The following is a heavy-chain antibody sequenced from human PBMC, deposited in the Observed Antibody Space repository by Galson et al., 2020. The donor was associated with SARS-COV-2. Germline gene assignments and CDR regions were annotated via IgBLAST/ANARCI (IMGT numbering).Heavy chain of an antibody. CDR1: GFTVSSNY. D-gene: IGHD5-18*01. J-gene: IGHJ6*02. CDR3: ARDLRWGSGYSYGYYYGMDV. V-gene: IGHV3-53*01. CDR2: IYSGGST. Sequence: GGSLRLSCAASGFTVSSNYMSWVRQAPGKGLEWVSVIYSGGSTNYADSVKGRFTISRDNSKNTLYLQMNSLRAEDTAVYYGARDLRWGSGYSYGYYYGMDVWGQGTTVTVSS.